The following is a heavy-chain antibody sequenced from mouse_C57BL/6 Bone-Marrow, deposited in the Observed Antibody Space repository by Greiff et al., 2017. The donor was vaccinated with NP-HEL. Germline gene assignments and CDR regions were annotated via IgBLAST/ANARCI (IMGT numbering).Heavy chain of an antibody. CDR2: IYPGSGNT. V-gene: IGHV1-84*01. Sequence: VQLQQSGPELVKPGASVKISCKASGYTFTDYYINWVKQRPGQGLEWIGRIYPGSGNTKYNEKFKGKATLTVDTSSSTAYMQLSSLTSEDSAVYFCAINWDSVFDYWGQGTTLTVSS. D-gene: IGHD4-1*02. CDR3: AINWDSVFDY. CDR1: GYTFTDYY. J-gene: IGHJ2*01.